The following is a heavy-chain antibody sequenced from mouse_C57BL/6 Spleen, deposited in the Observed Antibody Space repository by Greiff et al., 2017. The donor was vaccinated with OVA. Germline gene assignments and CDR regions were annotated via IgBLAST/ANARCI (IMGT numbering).Heavy chain of an antibody. J-gene: IGHJ2*01. D-gene: IGHD4-1*01. CDR3: VRQRDWGFDY. Sequence: GGGLVQPKGSLKLSCAASGFSFNTYAMNWVRQAPGKGLDWVARIRSKSNNYATYYADSVKDRFTISRDDSESMLYLQMNNLKTEVTAMYYCVRQRDWGFDYWGQGTTLTVSS. CDR2: IRSKSNNYAT. CDR1: GFSFNTYA. V-gene: IGHV10-1*01.